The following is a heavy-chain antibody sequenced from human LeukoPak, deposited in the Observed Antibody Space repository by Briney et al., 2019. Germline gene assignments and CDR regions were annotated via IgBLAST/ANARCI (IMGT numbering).Heavy chain of an antibody. J-gene: IGHJ4*02. V-gene: IGHV4-34*01. CDR2: INHSGST. CDR1: GGSFSGYY. CDR3: ASGGVLTYYYGSGSVDY. Sequence: SETLSLTCAVYGGSFSGYYWSWIRQPPGKGLEWIGEINHSGSTNYNPPLKSRVTISVDTSKNQFSLKLSSVTAADTAVYYCASGGVLTYYYGSGSVDYWGQGTLVTVSS. D-gene: IGHD3-10*01.